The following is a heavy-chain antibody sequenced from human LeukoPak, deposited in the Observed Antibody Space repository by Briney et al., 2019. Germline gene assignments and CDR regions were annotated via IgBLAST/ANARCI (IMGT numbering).Heavy chain of an antibody. Sequence: ASVKVSCKTSGYTFIVYHMHWVRQAPAQGLEWMGWINPNSDDTNFAQKCKGRVTMTRDTSISTVYMELSRLTSDDTAVYYCARADWSMLEYWGQGTLVTVSS. J-gene: IGHJ4*02. CDR3: ARADWSMLEY. V-gene: IGHV1-2*02. CDR1: GYTFIVYH. D-gene: IGHD1-1*01. CDR2: INPNSDDT.